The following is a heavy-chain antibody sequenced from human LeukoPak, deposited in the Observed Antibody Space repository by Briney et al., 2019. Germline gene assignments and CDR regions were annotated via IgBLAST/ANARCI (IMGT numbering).Heavy chain of an antibody. V-gene: IGHV3-23*01. J-gene: IGHJ4*02. Sequence: PGGPLRLSCAASGFTFSNYAMNWVRQAPAKGLEWVSAISSSGGATYYAGSVKGRFTISRDNSKNTLYLQMSSLRAEDTAVYYCARNFDYWGQGTLVTVSS. CDR2: ISSSGGAT. CDR3: ARNFDY. D-gene: IGHD2/OR15-2a*01. CDR1: GFTFSNYA.